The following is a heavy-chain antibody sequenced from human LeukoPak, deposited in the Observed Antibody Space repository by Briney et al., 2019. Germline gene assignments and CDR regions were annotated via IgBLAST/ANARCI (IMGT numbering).Heavy chain of an antibody. CDR2: IIPIFGTA. V-gene: IGHV1-69*13. J-gene: IGHJ6*02. D-gene: IGHD3-10*01. Sequence: PGASVTVSCKASGGTFSSYAISWVRQAPGQGLEWMGGIIPIFGTANYAQKFQGRVTITADESTSTAYMELSSLRSEDTAVYYCARATRALYYLYGMDVWGQGTTVTVSS. CDR3: ARATRALYYLYGMDV. CDR1: GGTFSSYA.